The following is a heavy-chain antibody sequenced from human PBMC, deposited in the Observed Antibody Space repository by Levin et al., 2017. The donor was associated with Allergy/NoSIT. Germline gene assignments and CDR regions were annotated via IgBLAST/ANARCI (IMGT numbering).Heavy chain of an antibody. J-gene: IGHJ6*02. Sequence: GASVKVSCKASGYTFTGYYMHWVRQAPGQGLEWMGWINPNSGGTNYAQKFQGRVTMTRDTSISTAYMELSRLRSDDTAVYYCARVDILPRYYYYGMDVWGQGTTVTVSS. CDR1: GYTFTGYY. CDR2: INPNSGGT. CDR3: ARVDILPRYYYYGMDV. D-gene: IGHD3-9*01. V-gene: IGHV1-2*02.